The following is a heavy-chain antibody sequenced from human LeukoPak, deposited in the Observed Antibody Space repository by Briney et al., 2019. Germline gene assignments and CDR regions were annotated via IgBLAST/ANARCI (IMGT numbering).Heavy chain of an antibody. CDR2: IRYDGSNK. J-gene: IGHJ1*01. V-gene: IGHV3-30*02. D-gene: IGHD3-22*01. CDR3: ARDDSSGYYYSAEYFQH. CDR1: GFTFSSYG. Sequence: GGSLRLSCAASGFTFSSYGMHWVRQAPGKGLEWVAFIRYDGSNKYYADSVKGRFTISRDNAKNSLYLQMNSLRAEDTAVYYCARDDSSGYYYSAEYFQHWDQGTLVTVSS.